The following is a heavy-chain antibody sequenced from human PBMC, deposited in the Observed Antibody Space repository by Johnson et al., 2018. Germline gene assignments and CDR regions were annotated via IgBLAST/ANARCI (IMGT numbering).Heavy chain of an antibody. J-gene: IGHJ6*02. CDR2: INHRGST. CDR3: ARVRGYSYGCGDLYYYGMDV. D-gene: IGHD5-18*01. Sequence: QVQLQQWGAGLLKXSETLSLTCAVYGGSFSGYYCSWIRQPPWKGLEWIGEINHRGSTNYNPSLKSRVTIPVYTSKNQFSLKLSSVTAADTAVYDCARVRGYSYGCGDLYYYGMDVWGQGTTVTVSS. CDR1: GGSFSGYY. V-gene: IGHV4-34*01.